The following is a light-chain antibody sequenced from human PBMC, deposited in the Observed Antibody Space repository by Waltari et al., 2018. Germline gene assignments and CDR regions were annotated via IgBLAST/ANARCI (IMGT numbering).Light chain of an antibody. Sequence: QSVLTQPPSVSAAPGQKVTISCSGSNSNIGSNYVSWYQQVPGTAPKLLIYDTSKRHSGIPDRFAGSKSGTSATLGITGLQTGDEADYYCGTWDSSLSAEVFGGGTKLTVL. CDR1: NSNIGSNY. V-gene: IGLV1-51*01. CDR2: DTS. J-gene: IGLJ2*01. CDR3: GTWDSSLSAEV.